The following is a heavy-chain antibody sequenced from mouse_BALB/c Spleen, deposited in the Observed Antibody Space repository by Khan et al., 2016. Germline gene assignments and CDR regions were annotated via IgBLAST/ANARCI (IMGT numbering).Heavy chain of an antibody. D-gene: IGHD4-1*01. V-gene: IGHV14-4*02. CDR2: IDPENGDT. J-gene: IGHJ4*01. Sequence: VQLQQSGAELVRSGASVKLSCTASAFNIIDYFMHWVKQRPEQGLEWIGWIDPENGDTEYAPKFQGKATMTADTSSNTAYLQLSSLTSEDTVVYYCNAGWLGRDYYAMDYWGQGTSVTVSS. CDR3: NAGWLGRDYYAMDY. CDR1: AFNIIDYF.